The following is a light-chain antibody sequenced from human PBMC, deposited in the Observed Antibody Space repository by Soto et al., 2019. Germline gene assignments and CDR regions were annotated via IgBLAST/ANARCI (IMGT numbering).Light chain of an antibody. J-gene: IGKJ5*01. CDR3: QHYGRSPIT. CDR2: GAS. V-gene: IGKV3-20*01. Sequence: DIVLTQSPGTLSLSPGERATLSCRASQSVNSRLAWYQHKPGQAPRLLISGASSRATGIPDRFSGSGSATDFTLTISRLEPEDFALYYCQHYGRSPITFGQGTRLENK. CDR1: QSVNSR.